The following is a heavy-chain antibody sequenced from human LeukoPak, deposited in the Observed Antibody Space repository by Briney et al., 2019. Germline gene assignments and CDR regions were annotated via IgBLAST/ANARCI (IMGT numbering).Heavy chain of an antibody. CDR3: AKGATVIH. D-gene: IGHD4-17*01. CDR1: GFTFSSYG. V-gene: IGHV3-30*18. CDR2: ISYDGSNK. Sequence: PGRSLRPSCAASGFTFSSYGMHWVRQAPGKGLEWVAVISYDGSNKYYADSVKGRFTISRDNSKNTLHLQMNSLRAEDTAVYYCAKGATVIHWGQGTLVTVSS. J-gene: IGHJ4*02.